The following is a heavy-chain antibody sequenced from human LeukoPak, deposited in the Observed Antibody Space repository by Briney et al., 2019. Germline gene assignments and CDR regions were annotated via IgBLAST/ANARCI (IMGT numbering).Heavy chain of an antibody. CDR3: ARWGTY. D-gene: IGHD7-27*01. Sequence: PSETLSLTCTVSGGSVSSGTYFWTWVRQPPGKGLEWIGHIHYSVTTNYNPSLKSRVTMSLDTSKDQFSLKLTSVTAADTAIYFCARWGTYWGQGILVTVSS. CDR2: IHYSVTT. CDR1: GGSVSSGTYF. V-gene: IGHV4-61*01. J-gene: IGHJ4*02.